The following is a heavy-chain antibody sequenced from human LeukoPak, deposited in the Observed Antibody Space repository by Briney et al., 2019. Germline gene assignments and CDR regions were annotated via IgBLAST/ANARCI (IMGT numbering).Heavy chain of an antibody. J-gene: IGHJ4*02. CDR1: GFTFSSYA. D-gene: IGHD4-17*01. V-gene: IGHV3-23*01. Sequence: GGSLRLSCAASGFTFSSYAMSWVRQAPGKGLEWVSAISSSGSSTYYADPVKGRFTISRDNSKNTLYLQMNSLRAEDTAAYYCARGAYGDYDYWGQGTLVTVSS. CDR2: ISSSGSST. CDR3: ARGAYGDYDY.